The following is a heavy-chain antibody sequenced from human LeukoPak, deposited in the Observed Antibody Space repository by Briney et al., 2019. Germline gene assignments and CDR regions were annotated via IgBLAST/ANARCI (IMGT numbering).Heavy chain of an antibody. D-gene: IGHD2-2*01. Sequence: GASVKVSCKASGYTFTGYYMHWVRQAPGQGLEWMGWINPNSGGTNYAQKFQSRVTMTRDTSISTAYMELSRLRSDDTAVYYCANLGYCSSTSCYYYYGMDVWGQGTTVTVSS. V-gene: IGHV1-2*02. J-gene: IGHJ6*02. CDR1: GYTFTGYY. CDR3: ANLGYCSSTSCYYYYGMDV. CDR2: INPNSGGT.